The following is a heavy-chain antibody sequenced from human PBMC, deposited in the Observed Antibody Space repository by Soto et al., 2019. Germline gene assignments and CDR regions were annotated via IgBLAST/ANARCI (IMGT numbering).Heavy chain of an antibody. CDR1: GGTFSSYT. J-gene: IGHJ4*02. D-gene: IGHD6-6*01. CDR2: IIPILGIA. CDR3: ARLTLEYSSSLPDY. Sequence: KVSCKASGGTFSSYTISWVRQAPGQGLEWMGRIIPILGIANYAQKFQGRVTITADKSTSTAYMELSSLRSEDTAVYYCARLTLEYSSSLPDYWGQGTLVTVSS. V-gene: IGHV1-69*02.